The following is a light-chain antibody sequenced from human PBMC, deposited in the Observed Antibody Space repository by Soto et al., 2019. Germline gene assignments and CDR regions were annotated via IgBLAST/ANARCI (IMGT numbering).Light chain of an antibody. V-gene: IGKV1-5*01. CDR1: QSISSW. CDR2: GAS. CDR3: QQLNSYPPWT. Sequence: DIHMTQSPSTLSAALGDRVTITFRASQSISSWLAWYQQKPGRAPKLLIFGASTLQSGVPSRFSGSGSGTDFTLTISSLQPEDFATYFCQQLNSYPPWTFGQGTKVDIK. J-gene: IGKJ1*01.